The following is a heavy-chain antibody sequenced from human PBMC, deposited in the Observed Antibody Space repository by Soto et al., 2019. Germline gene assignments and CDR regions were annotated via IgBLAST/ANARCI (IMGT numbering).Heavy chain of an antibody. Sequence: TLSLTCTVSGGSISSGDYYWSWIRQPPGKGLEWIGYIYYSGSTYYNPSLKSRVTISVDTSKNQFSLKLSSVTAADTAVYYCASYTAMVTFSYWGQGTLVTVSS. CDR1: GGSISSGDYY. CDR3: ASYTAMVTFSY. CDR2: IYYSGST. D-gene: IGHD5-18*01. J-gene: IGHJ4*02. V-gene: IGHV4-30-4*01.